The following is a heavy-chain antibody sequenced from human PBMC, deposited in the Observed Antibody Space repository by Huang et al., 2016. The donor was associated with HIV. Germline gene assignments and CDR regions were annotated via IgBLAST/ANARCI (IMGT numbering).Heavy chain of an antibody. CDR2: ISSYNGNK. J-gene: IGHJ3*02. D-gene: IGHD3-10*01. CDR3: ARQGFGRSDAFDI. CDR1: GYGFTIYA. Sequence: QVQLVQSGAEVKKPGASVKVSCKASGYGFTIYAINWVRQAPGQGLEWMGWISSYNGNKKYAQNLQDRVTMTTDTSTNTADMEVRSLRSDDTAVYYCARQGFGRSDAFDIWGQGTIITVSS. V-gene: IGHV1-18*01.